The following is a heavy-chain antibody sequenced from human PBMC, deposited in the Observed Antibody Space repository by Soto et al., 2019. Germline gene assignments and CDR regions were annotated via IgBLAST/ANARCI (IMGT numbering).Heavy chain of an antibody. Sequence: PSETLSLTCAVSGGSISSGGYSWSWIRQPPGKGLEWIGYIYHSGSTYYNPSLKSRVTISVDRSKNQFSLKLSSVTAADTAVYYCARGGYYDSSEFDYWGQGTLVTVSS. J-gene: IGHJ4*02. CDR3: ARGGYYDSSEFDY. CDR1: GGSISSGGYS. CDR2: IYHSGST. D-gene: IGHD3-22*01. V-gene: IGHV4-30-2*01.